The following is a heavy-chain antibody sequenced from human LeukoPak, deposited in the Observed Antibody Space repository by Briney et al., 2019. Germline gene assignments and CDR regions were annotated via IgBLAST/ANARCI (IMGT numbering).Heavy chain of an antibody. D-gene: IGHD3-10*01. Sequence: GGSLRLSRAASGFTFSSYAMSWVRQAPGKGLEWVSAISGSGGSTYYADSVKGRFTISRDNSKNTLYLQMNSLRAEDTAVYYCANRPITMVRGVIISGDYWGQGTLVTVSS. V-gene: IGHV3-23*01. J-gene: IGHJ4*02. CDR3: ANRPITMVRGVIISGDY. CDR2: ISGSGGST. CDR1: GFTFSSYA.